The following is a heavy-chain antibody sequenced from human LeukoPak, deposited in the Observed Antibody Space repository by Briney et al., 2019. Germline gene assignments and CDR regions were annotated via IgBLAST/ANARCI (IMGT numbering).Heavy chain of an antibody. V-gene: IGHV3-21*01. CDR2: ISSSSSYI. Sequence: GGSLRLSCAASGFTFSSYSINWVRQAPGKGLEWVSSISSSSSYIYYADSVKGRFTISRDNAKNSLYLQMNSLRAEDTAVYYCAGDSGPFCSGGNCYAFFDFWGQGTLVTVSS. D-gene: IGHD2-15*01. CDR1: GFTFSSYS. J-gene: IGHJ4*02. CDR3: AGDSGPFCSGGNCYAFFDF.